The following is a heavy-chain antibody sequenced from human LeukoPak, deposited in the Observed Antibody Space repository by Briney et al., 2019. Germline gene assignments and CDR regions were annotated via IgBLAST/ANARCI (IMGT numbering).Heavy chain of an antibody. V-gene: IGHV3-48*02. CDR3: ARVYYYGSGNYFGMDV. CDR1: EFSFSTFS. J-gene: IGHJ6*02. Sequence: GGSLRLSCAASEFSFSTFSMNWVRQAPGRGLEWVSYISSSSTTIYYADSVKGRFAISRDNAKNSLYLQMNSLRDEDTAVYYCARVYYYGSGNYFGMDVWGQGTTVTVSS. D-gene: IGHD3-10*01. CDR2: ISSSSTTI.